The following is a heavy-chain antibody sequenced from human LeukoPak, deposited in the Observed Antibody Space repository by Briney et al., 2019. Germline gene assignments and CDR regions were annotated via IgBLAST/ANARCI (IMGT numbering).Heavy chain of an antibody. CDR3: ARMEQQLVRDNWFDP. CDR2: IIPIFGIA. J-gene: IGHJ5*02. CDR1: GGTFSSYA. Sequence: SVKVSCKASGGTFSSYAISWVRQAPGQGLEWMGRIIPIFGIANYAQKFQGRVTITADKSTSTAYMELSSLRSEDMAVYYCARMEQQLVRDNWFDPWGQGTLVTVSS. V-gene: IGHV1-69*04. D-gene: IGHD6-13*01.